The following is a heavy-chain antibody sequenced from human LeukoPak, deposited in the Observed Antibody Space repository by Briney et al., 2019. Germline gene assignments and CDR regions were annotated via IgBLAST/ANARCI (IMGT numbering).Heavy chain of an antibody. CDR1: GDSTSNFY. D-gene: IGHD2-8*01. CDR2: IHYSGSS. J-gene: IGHJ5*01. CDR3: ALAPNSNWFDF. Sequence: SETLSLTCTVSGDSTSNFYWNWLRQSPGKGLEWIGNIHYSGSSVYNPSLKSRGTISIDTSRRQFFLKLNSVPAADTAVYFCALAPNSNWFDFWGPGTLVTVSS. V-gene: IGHV4-59*03.